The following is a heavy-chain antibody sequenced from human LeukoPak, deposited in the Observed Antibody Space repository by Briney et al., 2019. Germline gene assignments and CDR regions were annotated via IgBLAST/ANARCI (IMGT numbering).Heavy chain of an antibody. J-gene: IGHJ4*02. CDR1: GFTFSSYS. CDR3: ASDYGKLV. CDR2: IGSTGSYI. V-gene: IGHV3-21*01. D-gene: IGHD6-13*01. Sequence: PGGSLRLSCAASGFTFSSYSMNWVRQAPGKGLEWVSSIGSTGSYIYYADSVKGRFTISRDNAKNSLYLRMNSLRAEDTAVYYCASDYGKLVWGQGTLVTVSS.